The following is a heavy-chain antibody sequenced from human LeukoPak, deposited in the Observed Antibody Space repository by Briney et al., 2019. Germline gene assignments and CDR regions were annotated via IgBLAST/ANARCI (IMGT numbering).Heavy chain of an antibody. Sequence: GGSLRLSCAASGFTFSDYGMHWVRQAPGKGLEWVAIISYDGSNKYYADSVKGRFTISRDNSKNTLFLQMNSLRAEDTAVYYCAKDFGTIDGGPDYWGQGTLVTVSS. D-gene: IGHD3-10*01. CDR3: AKDFGTIDGGPDY. CDR1: GFTFSDYG. CDR2: ISYDGSNK. J-gene: IGHJ4*02. V-gene: IGHV3-30*18.